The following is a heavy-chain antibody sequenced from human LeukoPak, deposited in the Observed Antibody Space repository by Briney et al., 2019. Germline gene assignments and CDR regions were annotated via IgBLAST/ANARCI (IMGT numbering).Heavy chain of an antibody. V-gene: IGHV3-23*01. CDR1: GFTFSSYA. CDR3: ATFLAIVTARDSLYFQH. J-gene: IGHJ1*01. CDR2: ISGSGGST. D-gene: IGHD3-3*02. Sequence: GGSLRLSCAASGFTFSSYAMSWVRQAPGKGLEWVSAISGSGGSTYHAESVKGRFTISRDNSKNTLHLQMNSLRAEDTAVYYCATFLAIVTARDSLYFQHWGQGTLVTVSS.